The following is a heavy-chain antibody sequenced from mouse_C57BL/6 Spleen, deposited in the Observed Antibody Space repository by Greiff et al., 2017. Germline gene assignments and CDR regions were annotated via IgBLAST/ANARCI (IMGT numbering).Heavy chain of an antibody. CDR3: ARKNYGSSYEFAY. CDR2: IWSGGST. Sequence: VMLVESGPGLVQPSQSLSITCTVSGFSLTSYGVHWVRQSPGKGLEWLGVIWSGGSTDYNAAFISRLSISKDNSKSQVFFKMNSLQADDTAIYYCARKNYGSSYEFAYWGQGTLVTVSA. V-gene: IGHV2-2*01. J-gene: IGHJ3*01. D-gene: IGHD1-1*01. CDR1: GFSLTSYG.